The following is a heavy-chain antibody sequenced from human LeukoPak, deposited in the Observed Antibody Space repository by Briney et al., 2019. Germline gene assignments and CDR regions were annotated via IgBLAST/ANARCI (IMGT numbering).Heavy chain of an antibody. CDR2: IYNSGTT. CDR1: GGSVSSGSYY. Sequence: PSETLSLTCNVSGGSVSSGSYYWSWIRQPPGKGLEWIGYIYNSGTTNYNPSLKSRVTISVDSSKNQFSLKLSSVTAADTAVYYCARHDSSGYYDNWFDPWGQGTLVTVSS. D-gene: IGHD3-22*01. CDR3: ARHDSSGYYDNWFDP. J-gene: IGHJ5*02. V-gene: IGHV4-61*01.